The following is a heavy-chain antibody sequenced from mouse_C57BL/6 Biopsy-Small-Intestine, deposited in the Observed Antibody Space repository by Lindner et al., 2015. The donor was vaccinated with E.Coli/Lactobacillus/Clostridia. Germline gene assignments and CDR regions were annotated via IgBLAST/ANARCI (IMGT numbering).Heavy chain of an antibody. J-gene: IGHJ2*01. D-gene: IGHD1-1*01. CDR2: INPGSGNT. Sequence: VQLQESGAELVRPGTSVKVSCKASGYAFTNYLIEWVKQRPGQGLEWIGVINPGSGNTNYNENFKDKATLTADKSSSTAYMQLSSLTSDDSAVYFCARRRATVGPDDYWGQGTTLTVSS. V-gene: IGHV1-54*01. CDR3: ARRRATVGPDDY. CDR1: GYAFTNYL.